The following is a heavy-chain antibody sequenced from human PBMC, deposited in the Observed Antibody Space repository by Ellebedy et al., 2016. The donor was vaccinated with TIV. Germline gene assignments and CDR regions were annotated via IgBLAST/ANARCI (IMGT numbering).Heavy chain of an antibody. D-gene: IGHD1-26*01. V-gene: IGHV3-9*01. CDR2: ISWNSDSI. J-gene: IGHJ2*01. Sequence: SLKISXAASGFTFDDYAMHWARQAPGKGLEWVSGISWNSDSIGYADSVKGRFTISRDNAKNSLYLQMNSLRAEDTALYYCAKDNQWELRYWYFDLWGRGTLVTVSS. CDR3: AKDNQWELRYWYFDL. CDR1: GFTFDDYA.